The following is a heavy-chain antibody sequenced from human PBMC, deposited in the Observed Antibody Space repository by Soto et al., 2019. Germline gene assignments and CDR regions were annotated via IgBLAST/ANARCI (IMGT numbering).Heavy chain of an antibody. V-gene: IGHV4-30-2*01. J-gene: IGHJ4*02. CDR1: GGSISSGGYS. CDR3: ARVRIADYDYVWGSKYYFDY. Sequence: SETLSLTCAVSGGSISSGGYSWSWIRQPPGKGLEWIGYIYHSGSTYYNPSLKSRVTISVDRSKNQFSLKLSSVTAADTAVYYCARVRIADYDYVWGSKYYFDYWGQGTLVTVSS. D-gene: IGHD3-16*01. CDR2: IYHSGST.